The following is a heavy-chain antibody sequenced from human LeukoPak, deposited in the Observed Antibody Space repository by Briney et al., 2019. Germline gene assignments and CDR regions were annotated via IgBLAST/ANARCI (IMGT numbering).Heavy chain of an antibody. D-gene: IGHD2-2*01. CDR1: GFTFSRYA. J-gene: IGHJ4*02. CDR3: AHVVPVAGDAY. Sequence: GGSLRLSCAASGFTFSRYAMSWVRQAPGKGLEWVSDISGSGGSTYYADSVKGLFTISRDNPKNTLYLQMNPLSAVDAAVYFWAHVVPVAGDAYWGQGTLVTVSS. CDR2: ISGSGGST. V-gene: IGHV3-23*01.